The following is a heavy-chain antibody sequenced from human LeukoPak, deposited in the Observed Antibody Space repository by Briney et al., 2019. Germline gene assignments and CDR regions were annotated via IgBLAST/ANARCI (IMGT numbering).Heavy chain of an antibody. Sequence: GGSLRLSCAASGFIFSSYGMSWVRQAPGKGLEWVSTMTGGNLNEYYADSVKGRFTISRDNSKNTLYLQMNSLRAEDSAVYFCAKTGPGSGWSRYYFDYWGQGALVTVSS. D-gene: IGHD6-19*01. CDR2: MTGGNLNE. J-gene: IGHJ4*02. CDR1: GFIFSSYG. CDR3: AKTGPGSGWSRYYFDY. V-gene: IGHV3-23*01.